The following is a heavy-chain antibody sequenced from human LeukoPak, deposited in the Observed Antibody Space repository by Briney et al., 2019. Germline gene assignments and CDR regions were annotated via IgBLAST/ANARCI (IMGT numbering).Heavy chain of an antibody. V-gene: IGHV4-34*01. CDR3: VRAYDY. J-gene: IGHJ4*02. CDR1: GGSFSGSN. CDR2: IYNSGST. Sequence: SETLSLTCAVYGGSFSGSNWSWIRQPPGKELEWIGEIYNSGSTIYNPSLKSRVTISVDTSKNQFSLNLISVTAADTAVYYCVRAYDYWGQGTLVTVSS.